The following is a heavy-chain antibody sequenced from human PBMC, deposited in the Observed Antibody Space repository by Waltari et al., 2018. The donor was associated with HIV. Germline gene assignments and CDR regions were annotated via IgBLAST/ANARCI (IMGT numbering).Heavy chain of an antibody. Sequence: EVQLVESGGGLIQPGGSLRLSCAASGFTVSSNYMSWVRQAPGKGLEWVSVIYSGGSTYYADSVKGRFTISRDNSKNTLYLQMNSLRAEDTAVYYCARGYSSGPYYFDYWGQGTLVTVSS. CDR1: GFTVSSNY. CDR2: IYSGGST. CDR3: ARGYSSGPYYFDY. D-gene: IGHD6-19*01. V-gene: IGHV3-53*01. J-gene: IGHJ4*02.